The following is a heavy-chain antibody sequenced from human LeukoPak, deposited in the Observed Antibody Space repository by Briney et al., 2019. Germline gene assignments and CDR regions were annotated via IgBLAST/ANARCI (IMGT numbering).Heavy chain of an antibody. D-gene: IGHD1-1*01. Sequence: SQTLSLTCAISGDTVSGNSGAWIWIRQSPSRGLEWLGRTYYMSNWFHEYAVSVKGRIIISPDTANNQFSLHLSSVTADDTGVYYCARALERYYFDFWGQGTLVTVSS. CDR2: TYYMSNWFH. CDR1: GDTVSGNSGA. V-gene: IGHV6-1*01. J-gene: IGHJ4*02. CDR3: ARALERYYFDF.